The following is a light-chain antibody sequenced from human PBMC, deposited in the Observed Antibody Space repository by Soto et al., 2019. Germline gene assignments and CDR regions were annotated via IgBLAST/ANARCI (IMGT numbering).Light chain of an antibody. V-gene: IGKV3-11*01. CDR1: QSVSSY. Sequence: IVLTQSPATLSLSPGERATLSCRASQSVSSYLAWYQQKPGQAPRLLIYDASNRATGIPARFSGSGSGTDFPLTISSLEPEDFAVYYCQQPYTFGQGTKLEIK. CDR3: QQPYT. J-gene: IGKJ2*01. CDR2: DAS.